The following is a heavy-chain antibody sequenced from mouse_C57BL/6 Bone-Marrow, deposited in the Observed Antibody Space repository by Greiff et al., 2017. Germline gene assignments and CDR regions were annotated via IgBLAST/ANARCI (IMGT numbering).Heavy chain of an antibody. J-gene: IGHJ3*01. CDR1: GYTFTSYW. Sequence: QVQLQQPGAELVKPGASVKLSCKASGYTFTSYWMQWVKQRPGQGLEWIGEIDPSDSYTNYHQKFKGKATLTVDTSSSTAYMQLSSLTSEDSAVYYCAREKGYGSSLWFAYWGQGTLVTVSA. CDR2: IDPSDSYT. D-gene: IGHD1-1*01. CDR3: AREKGYGSSLWFAY. V-gene: IGHV1-50*01.